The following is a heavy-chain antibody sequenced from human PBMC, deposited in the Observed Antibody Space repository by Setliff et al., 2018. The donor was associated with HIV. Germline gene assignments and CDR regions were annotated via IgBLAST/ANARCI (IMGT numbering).Heavy chain of an antibody. J-gene: IGHJ4*02. CDR2: INPYSGDT. V-gene: IGHV1-2*06. CDR3: AREPSTDHGNFDY. D-gene: IGHD2-2*01. Sequence: ASVKVSCKTSGYIFTDYFMHWVRQAPGQGLEWIGRINPYSGDTKYSQEFLGRVTMTRDTSINTAYMQLSGLRSDDTAVYFCAREPSTDHGNFDYWGQGTLVTVSS. CDR1: GYIFTDYF.